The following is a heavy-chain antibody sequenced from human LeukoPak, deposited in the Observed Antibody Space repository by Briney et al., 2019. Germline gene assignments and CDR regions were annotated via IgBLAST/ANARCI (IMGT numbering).Heavy chain of an antibody. J-gene: IGHJ3*02. CDR1: GGTFSSYA. CDR2: IIPIFGTA. V-gene: IGHV1-69*06. D-gene: IGHD1-1*01. CDR3: ATNLERRRGAFDI. Sequence: RASVTVSCKASGGTFSSYAISWVRQAPGQGLEWMGGIIPIFGTANYAQKFQGRVTMTEDTSTDTAYMELSSLRSEDTAVYYCATNLERRRGAFDIWGQGTMVTVSS.